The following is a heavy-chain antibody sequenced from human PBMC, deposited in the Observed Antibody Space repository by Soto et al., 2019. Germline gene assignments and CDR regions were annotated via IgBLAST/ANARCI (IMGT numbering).Heavy chain of an antibody. D-gene: IGHD5-18*01. CDR3: AKGLAMVGYYYYGMDV. J-gene: IGHJ6*02. V-gene: IGHV3-23*01. CDR2: ISGSGGST. CDR1: GLNFSSYA. Sequence: GRFHRLPCAAAGLNFSSYAMSWVRQAPGKGLEWVSAISGSGGSTYYADSVKGRFTISRDNSKNTLYLQMNSLRAEDTAVYYCAKGLAMVGYYYYGMDVLVQGSTVTVSS.